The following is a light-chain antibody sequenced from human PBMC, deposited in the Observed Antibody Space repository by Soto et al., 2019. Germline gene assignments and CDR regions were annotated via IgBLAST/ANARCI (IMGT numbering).Light chain of an antibody. CDR1: QSVSIH. CDR2: DTS. CDR3: QQYSNWPPIT. Sequence: ETVMTQSPGTLSVSLGERATLSCRASQSVSIHLAWYQQKPGQAPRLLIYDTSTRATGIPARYSGSGSGTEFTLTISSPQSEDFAVYYCQQYSNWPPITVGQGTRLEIK. V-gene: IGKV3-15*01. J-gene: IGKJ5*01.